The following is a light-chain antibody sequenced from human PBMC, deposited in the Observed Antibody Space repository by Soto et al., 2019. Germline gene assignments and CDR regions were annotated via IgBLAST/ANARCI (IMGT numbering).Light chain of an antibody. CDR1: QSVSSN. V-gene: IGKV3-15*01. Sequence: EIVMTQSPATLSVSPGERATLSCRASQSVSSNLAWYQQKPGQAPRLLIYGASTRATGIPARFSGSGSGTEXXXXXXXXXSEDFAVYYXXXYNNWPPWTFGQGTKVEIK. CDR2: GAS. CDR3: XXYNNWPPWT. J-gene: IGKJ1*01.